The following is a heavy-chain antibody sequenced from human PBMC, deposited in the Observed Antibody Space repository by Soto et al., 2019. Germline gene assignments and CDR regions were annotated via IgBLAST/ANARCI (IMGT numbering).Heavy chain of an antibody. CDR2: INAGSGNT. Sequence: ASVKVSCKASGYTFTNYAMHWVRQAPGQRLEWMGWINAGSGNTKYSQKFQGRVTITRDTSASTAYMELSSLSSEDTAVYYCARVSGYYLPDYWGQGTLVTVS. D-gene: IGHD5-12*01. V-gene: IGHV1-3*01. J-gene: IGHJ4*02. CDR1: GYTFTNYA. CDR3: ARVSGYYLPDY.